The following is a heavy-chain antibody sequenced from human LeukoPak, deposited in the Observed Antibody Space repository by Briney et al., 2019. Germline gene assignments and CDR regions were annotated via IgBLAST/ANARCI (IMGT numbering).Heavy chain of an antibody. V-gene: IGHV3-23*01. CDR3: ASPFPRQYDFWSGYYIPLDY. J-gene: IGHJ4*02. D-gene: IGHD3-3*01. CDR2: ISGSGGST. Sequence: HPGGSLRLSCAASGFTFSSYAMSWVRQAPGKGLEWVSAISGSGGSTYYADSVKGRFTISRDNSKNTLYLQMNSLRAEDTAVYYCASPFPRQYDFWSGYYIPLDYWGQGTLVTVSS. CDR1: GFTFSSYA.